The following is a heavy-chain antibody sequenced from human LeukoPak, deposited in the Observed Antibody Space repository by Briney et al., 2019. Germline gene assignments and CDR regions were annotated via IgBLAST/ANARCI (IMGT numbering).Heavy chain of an antibody. V-gene: IGHV3-53*01. D-gene: IGHD5-18*01. CDR3: VGYSYGYGYDY. Sequence: GGSLRLSCAASGFTFSSYAMSWVRQAPGKGLEWVSVIYSGGSTYYADSVKGRFTISRDNSKNTLYLQMNSLRAEDTAVYYCVGYSYGYGYDYWGQGTLVTVSS. CDR2: IYSGGST. J-gene: IGHJ4*02. CDR1: GFTFSSYA.